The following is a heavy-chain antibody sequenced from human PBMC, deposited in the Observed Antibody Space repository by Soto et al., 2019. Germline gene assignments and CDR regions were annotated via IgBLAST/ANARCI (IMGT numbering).Heavy chain of an antibody. CDR1: VGTFSGYA. CDR2: IIPIFGTA. J-gene: IGHJ3*02. V-gene: IGHV1-69*13. CDR3: ARGEDGYNFAAFDI. Sequence: WSSVKVSCKASVGTFSGYAISCLRQAPGQGLEWMGGIIPIFGTANYAQKFQGRVTITADESTSTAYMELSSLRSEDTAVYYCARGEDGYNFAAFDIWGQGTMVTVSS. D-gene: IGHD5-12*01.